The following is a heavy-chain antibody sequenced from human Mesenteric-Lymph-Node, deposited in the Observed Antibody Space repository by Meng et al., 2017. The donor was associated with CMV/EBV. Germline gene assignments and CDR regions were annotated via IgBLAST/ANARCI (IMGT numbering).Heavy chain of an antibody. CDR1: GGSISSSSYS. CDR2: IYYREST. CDR3: ARPHNYGSGSSPWFDP. Sequence: QLQLQESGPGLVKPSGTLSLTCTVSGGSISSSSYSWGWFRQPPGQGLEWIGSIYYRESTYYNPSLKSRVTISVDTSKNQFSLKLSSVTAADTAVYYCARPHNYGSGSSPWFDPWGQGTLVTVSS. V-gene: IGHV4-39*01. D-gene: IGHD3-10*01. J-gene: IGHJ5*02.